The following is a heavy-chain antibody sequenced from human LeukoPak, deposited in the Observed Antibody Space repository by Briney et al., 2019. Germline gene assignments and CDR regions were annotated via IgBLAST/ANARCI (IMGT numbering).Heavy chain of an antibody. V-gene: IGHV3-21*04. CDR2: ISSSSSYI. D-gene: IGHD3-9*01. CDR3: ARGSYDILTGPGLDY. CDR1: RFTFSSST. J-gene: IGHJ4*02. Sequence: GGSLRLSCAASRFTFSSSTMNWVRQAPGKGLEWVSSISSSSSYIYYADSVKGRFTISRDNAKNSLYLQMNSLRAEDTAVYYCARGSYDILTGPGLDYWGQGTLVTVSS.